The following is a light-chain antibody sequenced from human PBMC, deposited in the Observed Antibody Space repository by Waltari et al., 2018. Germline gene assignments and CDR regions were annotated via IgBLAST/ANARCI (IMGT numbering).Light chain of an antibody. V-gene: IGKV3-20*01. CDR2: GAS. Sequence: VLTQSPGTLSLSPGERATFSCRASQSITKRYFAWYQQKPGPAPRLLIYGASSRAPGIPDRFSGSGSGTDFTLTISRLEPEDFAVYYCQQYGSSVMYTFGQGTKLEIK. CDR3: QQYGSSVMYT. J-gene: IGKJ2*01. CDR1: QSITKRY.